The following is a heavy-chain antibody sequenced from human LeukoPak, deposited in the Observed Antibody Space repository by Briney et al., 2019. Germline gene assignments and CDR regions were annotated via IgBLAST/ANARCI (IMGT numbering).Heavy chain of an antibody. CDR1: GFIFSSYE. Sequence: GGSLRLSCAASGFIFSSYEMNWVRQAPGKGLEWVSYISSSGSTIYYADSVKGRFTISRDNAKNSLYLQMNSLRAEDTAVYYCARESVVGAPYYYYYMDVWGKGTTVTVSS. V-gene: IGHV3-48*03. CDR2: ISSSGSTI. CDR3: ARESVVGAPYYYYYMDV. D-gene: IGHD1-26*01. J-gene: IGHJ6*03.